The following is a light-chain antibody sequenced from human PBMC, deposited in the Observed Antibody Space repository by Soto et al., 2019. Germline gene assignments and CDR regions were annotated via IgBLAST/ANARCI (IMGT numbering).Light chain of an antibody. CDR2: KAS. CDR1: QSISSW. CDR3: QHYNSYSEA. Sequence: DIQITQSPSTLSASVGDRVTITCRASQSISSWLAWYQQKPGKAPKLLIYKASTLKSGVPSRFSGSGSGTEFTLTISSLQPDDFATYYCQHYNSYSEAFGRGTKVDIK. V-gene: IGKV1-5*03. J-gene: IGKJ1*01.